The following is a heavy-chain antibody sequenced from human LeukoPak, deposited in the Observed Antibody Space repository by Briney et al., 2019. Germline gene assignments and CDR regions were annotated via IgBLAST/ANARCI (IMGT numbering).Heavy chain of an antibody. CDR3: ARVYGDYNPAFDI. CDR1: GGSFSGYY. J-gene: IGHJ3*02. V-gene: IGHV4-34*01. CDR2: IYYGGNT. Sequence: PSETLSLTCAVYGGSFSGYYWGWIRQPPGKGLEWIGHIYYGGNTYYNPSLKSRVTISVDTSKNHFSLKLSSVTAADTAVYYCARVYGDYNPAFDIWGQGTMVTVSS. D-gene: IGHD4-17*01.